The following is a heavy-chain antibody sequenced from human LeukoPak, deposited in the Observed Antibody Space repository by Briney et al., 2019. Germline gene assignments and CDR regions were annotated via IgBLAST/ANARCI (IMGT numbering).Heavy chain of an antibody. J-gene: IGHJ4*02. V-gene: IGHV3-30*18. CDR1: GFTFSSYG. CDR2: ISYDGSNK. D-gene: IGHD5-12*01. CDR3: AKDREYSGYDWGGDY. Sequence: PGGSLRLSCAASGFTFSSYGMHWVRQAPGKGLEWVAVISYDGSNKYYADSVKGRFTISRDNSKNTLYLQMNSLRAEDTAVYYCAKDREYSGYDWGGDYWGQGTLVTVSS.